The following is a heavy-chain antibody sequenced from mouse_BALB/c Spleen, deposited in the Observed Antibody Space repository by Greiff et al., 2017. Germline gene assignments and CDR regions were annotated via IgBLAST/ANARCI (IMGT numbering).Heavy chain of an antibody. CDR3: ARRDYYGSEGYYFDY. CDR2: ISSGGSYT. Sequence: EVKLMESGGDLVKPGGSLKLSCAASGFTFSSYGMSWVRQTPDKRLEWVATISSGGSYTYYPDSVKGRFTISRDNAKNTLYLQMSSLKSEDTAMYYCARRDYYGSEGYYFDYWGQGTTLTVSS. CDR1: GFTFSSYG. V-gene: IGHV5-6*02. J-gene: IGHJ2*01. D-gene: IGHD1-1*01.